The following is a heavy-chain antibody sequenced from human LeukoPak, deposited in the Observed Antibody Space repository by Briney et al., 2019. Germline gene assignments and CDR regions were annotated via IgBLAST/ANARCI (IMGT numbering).Heavy chain of an antibody. CDR3: ARAVDKATIFGVVI. CDR2: INPNSGGT. Sequence: ASVKVSCKASGYTFTGYYMHWVRQAPGQGLEWMGWINPNSGGTNYAQKFQGRVTITRDTSISTAYMELSRLRSDDTAVYYCARAVDKATIFGVVIWGQGTLVTVSS. CDR1: GYTFTGYY. D-gene: IGHD3-3*01. J-gene: IGHJ4*02. V-gene: IGHV1-2*02.